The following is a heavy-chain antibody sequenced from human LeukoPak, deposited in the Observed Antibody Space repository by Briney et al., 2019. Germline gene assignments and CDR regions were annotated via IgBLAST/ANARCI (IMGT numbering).Heavy chain of an antibody. CDR1: GGSISSSSYY. CDR2: IYYSGST. V-gene: IGHV4-39*07. CDR3: ARSDFRSGRRDV. J-gene: IGHJ6*04. D-gene: IGHD3-3*01. Sequence: SQTLSLTCTVSGGSISSSSYYWGWIRQPPGKGLEWIGSIYYSGSTYYNPSLKSRVTISVDTSKNQFSLKLSSVTAADTAVYYCARSDFRSGRRDVWGKGTTVTVSS.